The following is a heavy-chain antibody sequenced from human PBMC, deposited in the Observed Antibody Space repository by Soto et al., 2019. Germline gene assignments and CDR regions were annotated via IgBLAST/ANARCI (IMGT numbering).Heavy chain of an antibody. CDR2: IYYSGST. CDR3: ARGYYYDSSGYYWFDP. J-gene: IGHJ5*02. Sequence: TSETLSLTCTVSGGSISSYYWSWIRQPPGKGLEWIGYIYYSGSTNYNPSLKSRVTISVDTSKNQFSLKLSSVTAADTAVYYCARGYYYDSSGYYWFDPWGQGTLVTVSS. V-gene: IGHV4-59*01. D-gene: IGHD3-22*01. CDR1: GGSISSYY.